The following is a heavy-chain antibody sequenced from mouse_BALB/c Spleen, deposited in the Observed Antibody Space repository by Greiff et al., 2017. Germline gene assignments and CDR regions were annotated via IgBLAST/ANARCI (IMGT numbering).Heavy chain of an antibody. CDR2: INSNGGST. CDR3: AREGNWDYFDY. CDR1: GFTFSSYG. J-gene: IGHJ2*01. D-gene: IGHD4-1*01. V-gene: IGHV5-6-3*01. Sequence: EVQVVESGGGLVQPGGSLKLSCAASGFTFSSYGMSWVRQTPDKRLELVATINSNGGSTYYPDSVKGRFTISRDNAKNTLYLQMSSLKSEDTAMYYCAREGNWDYFDYGGQGTTLTVSS.